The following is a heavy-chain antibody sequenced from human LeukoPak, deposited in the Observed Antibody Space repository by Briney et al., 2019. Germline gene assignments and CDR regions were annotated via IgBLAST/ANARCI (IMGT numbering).Heavy chain of an antibody. J-gene: IGHJ5*02. CDR2: ISAYNGNT. D-gene: IGHD1-26*01. CDR3: ARSPWELTRGFRFDP. CDR1: GYTFTSYG. Sequence: ASVKVSCKASGYTFTSYGISWVRQAPGQGLEWMGWISAYNGNTNYAQKLQGRVTMTTDTSTSTAYMELRSLRSDDTAVYYCARSPWELTRGFRFDPWGQGTLVTVSS. V-gene: IGHV1-18*01.